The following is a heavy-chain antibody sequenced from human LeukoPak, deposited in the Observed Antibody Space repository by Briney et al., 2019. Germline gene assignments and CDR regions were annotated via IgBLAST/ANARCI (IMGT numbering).Heavy chain of an antibody. CDR3: ARDSPSYGMDV. V-gene: IGHV4-31*03. CDR1: GGSISSGGYY. J-gene: IGHJ6*02. CDR2: IYYSGST. Sequence: TLSLTCTVSGGSISSGGYYWSWIRQHPGKGLEWIGYIYYSGSTYYNPSLKSRVTISVDTSKNQFSLKLSSVTAADTAVYYCARDSPSYGMDVWGQGTTVTVSS.